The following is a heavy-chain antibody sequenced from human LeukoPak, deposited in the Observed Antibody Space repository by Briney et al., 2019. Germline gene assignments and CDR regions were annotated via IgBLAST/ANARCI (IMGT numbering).Heavy chain of an antibody. CDR2: VNHSGRN. V-gene: IGHV4-34*01. J-gene: IGHJ4*02. Sequence: SETLSLTCAVYGGSFSGYYWSWIRQPPGKGLEWIGEVNHSGRNNYNPSLKSRVTISVDTSKNQFSLKLSSVTAADTAVYYCARATGTKVPPGYWGQGTLVTVSS. D-gene: IGHD1-7*01. CDR3: ARATGTKVPPGY. CDR1: GGSFSGYY.